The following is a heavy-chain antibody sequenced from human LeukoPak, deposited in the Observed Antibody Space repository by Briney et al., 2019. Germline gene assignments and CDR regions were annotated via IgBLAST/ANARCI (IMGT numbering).Heavy chain of an antibody. CDR1: GYTFTSYD. Sequence: ASVKVSCKASGYTFTSYDINWVRQATGQGLEWMGWMNPNSGNTGYAQKFQGRVTMTRNTSISTAYMELSSLRSEDTAVYYCARGDFVGLLWFGEPQAGGMDVWGQGTTVTVSS. J-gene: IGHJ6*02. CDR3: ARGDFVGLLWFGEPQAGGMDV. D-gene: IGHD3-10*01. CDR2: MNPNSGNT. V-gene: IGHV1-8*01.